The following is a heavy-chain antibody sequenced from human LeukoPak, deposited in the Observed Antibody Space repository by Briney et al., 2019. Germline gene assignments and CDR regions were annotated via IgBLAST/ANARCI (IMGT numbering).Heavy chain of an antibody. Sequence: GGSLRLSCAASGFTFSSYSMNWVRQAPGKGLEWVSYISSSSSTIYYADSVKGRFTISRDNAKNSLYLQMNSLRAEDTAVYYCASSYSPTYFDYWGQGTLVTVSS. CDR1: GFTFSSYS. V-gene: IGHV3-48*04. CDR3: ASSYSPTYFDY. CDR2: ISSSSSTI. J-gene: IGHJ4*02. D-gene: IGHD1-26*01.